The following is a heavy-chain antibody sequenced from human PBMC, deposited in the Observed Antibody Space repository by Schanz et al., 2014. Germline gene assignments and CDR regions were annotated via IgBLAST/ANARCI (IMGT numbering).Heavy chain of an antibody. CDR1: GFSFDDYT. J-gene: IGHJ6*02. D-gene: IGHD1-26*01. Sequence: VQLVESGGGVVQPGRSLRLSCAASGFSFDDYTMHWVRQAPGKGLEWVTLIDRAGGHTYYADSVKGRFTISRDNSKNSLYLQINSLRTKDASFYYSAKDSRGSSFDMDVWGQGTTVTVSS. CDR2: IDRAGGHT. V-gene: IGHV3-43*01. CDR3: AKDSRGSSFDMDV.